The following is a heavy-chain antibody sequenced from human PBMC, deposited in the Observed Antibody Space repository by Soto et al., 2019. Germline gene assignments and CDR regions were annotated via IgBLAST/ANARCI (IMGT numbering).Heavy chain of an antibody. CDR3: TRDLGSWYLGYYYYYGMDV. J-gene: IGHJ6*02. V-gene: IGHV3-49*04. Sequence: GGSLRLSCTASGFTFGDYAMSWVRQAPGKGLEWVGFIRSKAYGGTTEYAASVKGRFTISRDDSKSIAYLQMNSLKTEDTAVYYCTRDLGSWYLGYYYYYGMDVWGQGTTVTVSS. CDR1: GFTFGDYA. D-gene: IGHD6-13*01. CDR2: IRSKAYGGTT.